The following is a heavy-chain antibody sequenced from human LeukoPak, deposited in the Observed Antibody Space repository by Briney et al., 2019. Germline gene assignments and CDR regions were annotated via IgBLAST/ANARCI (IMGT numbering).Heavy chain of an antibody. CDR3: ARDRGYGDYAGLAFDI. V-gene: IGHV3-30-3*01. J-gene: IGHJ3*02. CDR1: GFTFSSYA. Sequence: QPGGSLRLSCAASGFTFSSYAMHWVRQAPGKGLEWVAVISYDGSNKYYADSVKGRFTISRDNSKNTLYLQMNSLRAEDTAVYYCARDRGYGDYAGLAFDIWGQGTMVTVSS. D-gene: IGHD4-17*01. CDR2: ISYDGSNK.